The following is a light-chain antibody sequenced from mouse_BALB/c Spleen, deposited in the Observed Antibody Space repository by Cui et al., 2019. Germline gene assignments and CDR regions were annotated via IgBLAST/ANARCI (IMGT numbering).Light chain of an antibody. J-gene: IGKJ2*01. CDR3: HQWSSYPPT. Sequence: QIVLTKCPAITTATPGEKVTLTCSASSSVSSSYLYWYQQKPGSSPKLWIYSTSNLASGVPARFSGSGSGTSYSLTISSMEAEDAASYFCHQWSSYPPTFGGGTKLEIK. V-gene: IGKV4-79*01. CDR2: STS. CDR1: SSVSSSY.